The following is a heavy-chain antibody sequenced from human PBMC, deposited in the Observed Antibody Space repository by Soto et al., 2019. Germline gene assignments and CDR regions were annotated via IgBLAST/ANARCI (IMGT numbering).Heavy chain of an antibody. Sequence: ASVKVSCKASGGTFSSYAISWVRQAPGQRLEWMGGIIPIFGTANYAQKFQGRVTITADESTSTAYMELSSLRSEDTAVYYCAGAPHYSNYPNNWFDPWGQGTLVTVSS. J-gene: IGHJ5*02. CDR1: GGTFSSYA. V-gene: IGHV1-69*13. CDR3: AGAPHYSNYPNNWFDP. CDR2: IIPIFGTA. D-gene: IGHD4-4*01.